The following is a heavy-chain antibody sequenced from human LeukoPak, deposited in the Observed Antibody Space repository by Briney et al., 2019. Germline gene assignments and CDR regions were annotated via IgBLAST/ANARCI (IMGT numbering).Heavy chain of an antibody. CDR2: IYSGGST. CDR1: GFTVSSNY. V-gene: IGHV3-53*01. J-gene: IGHJ4*02. CDR3: ARTRGYSYGYDY. D-gene: IGHD5-18*01. Sequence: GGSLRLSCAASGFTVSSNYMSWVRQAPGKGLEWVPVIYSGGSTYYADSVKGRFTISRDNSKNTLYLQMNSLRAEDTAVYYCARTRGYSYGYDYWGQGTLVTVSS.